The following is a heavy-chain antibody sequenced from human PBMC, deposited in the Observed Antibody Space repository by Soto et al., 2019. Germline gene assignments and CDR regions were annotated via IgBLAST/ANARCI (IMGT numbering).Heavy chain of an antibody. J-gene: IGHJ6*02. D-gene: IGHD2-21*02. V-gene: IGHV3-74*01. Sequence: EVQLAESGGGLIQPGGSLRLSCATSGFTFSRYWIHWVRQAPGEGLVWVSRISGDGVHTDYAESVKGRFTVSRDNAKKSLYLEMNSLRAEDTAIYYCARDRDYDIVEVPGRSYYYYGMDVWGQGTTVTVSS. CDR2: ISGDGVHT. CDR1: GFTFSRYW. CDR3: ARDRDYDIVEVPGRSYYYYGMDV.